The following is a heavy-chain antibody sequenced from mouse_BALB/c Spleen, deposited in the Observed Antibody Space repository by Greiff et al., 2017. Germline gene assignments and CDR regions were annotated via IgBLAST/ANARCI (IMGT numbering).Heavy chain of an antibody. D-gene: IGHD2-3*01. Sequence: EVHLVESGGGLVKPGGSLKLSCAASGFTFSSYTMSWVRQTPEKRLEWVATISSGGSYTYYPDSVKGRFTISRDNAKNTLYLQMSSLKSEDTAMYYCTRDNDDGYPYFDYWGQGTTLTVSS. CDR2: ISSGGSYT. CDR3: TRDNDDGYPYFDY. CDR1: GFTFSSYT. V-gene: IGHV5-6-4*01. J-gene: IGHJ2*01.